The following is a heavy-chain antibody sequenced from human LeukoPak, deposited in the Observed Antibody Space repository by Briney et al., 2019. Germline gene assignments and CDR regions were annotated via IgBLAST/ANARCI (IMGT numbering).Heavy chain of an antibody. J-gene: IGHJ4*02. CDR2: ISWNSGSI. CDR3: AKDIGVGFALFDY. CDR1: GFTFDDYA. V-gene: IGHV3-9*01. Sequence: GGSLRLSCAASGFTFDDYAMHWVRQAPGKGLEWVSGISWNSGSIGYADSVKGRFTISRDNAKNSLYLQMNSLRAEDTALYYCAKDIGVGFALFDYWGQGTLVTVS. D-gene: IGHD3-3*01.